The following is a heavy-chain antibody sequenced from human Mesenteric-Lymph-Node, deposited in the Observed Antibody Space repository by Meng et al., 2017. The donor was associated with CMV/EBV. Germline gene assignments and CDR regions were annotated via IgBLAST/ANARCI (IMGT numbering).Heavy chain of an antibody. Sequence: ASVKVSCKASGYIFTAHFIHWVRPAPGQGLEWMGWINPNSGGTNYAHGFHGRFTMTRDTSTTTAYMELSSLTSNDTAVYYCARGHDFWTGYPSHFYGMDVWGQGTTVTVSS. CDR2: INPNSGGT. V-gene: IGHV1-2*07. J-gene: IGHJ6*02. CDR3: ARGHDFWTGYPSHFYGMDV. D-gene: IGHD3/OR15-3a*01. CDR1: GYIFTAHF.